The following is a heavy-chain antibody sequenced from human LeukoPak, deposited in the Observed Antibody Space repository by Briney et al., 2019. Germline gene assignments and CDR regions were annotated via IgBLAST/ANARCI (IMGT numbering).Heavy chain of an antibody. CDR3: ARHEMGIQLWSYES. Sequence: GASLQISCQASGSIFTNYWIAWVRQLPGRGLEWMGIIYPGDSDIRYRPSFRGQVTFSADKSINTAYLQWSSLKASDTAMYFCARHEMGIQLWSYESWGQGTLVTVSS. D-gene: IGHD5-18*01. J-gene: IGHJ4*02. CDR1: GSIFTNYW. CDR2: IYPGDSDI. V-gene: IGHV5-51*01.